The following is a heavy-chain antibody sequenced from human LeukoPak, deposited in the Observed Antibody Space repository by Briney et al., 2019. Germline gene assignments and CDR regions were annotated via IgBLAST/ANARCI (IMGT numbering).Heavy chain of an antibody. CDR2: IYYSGST. D-gene: IGHD3-10*01. Sequence: SETLSLTCTVSGGSISSSSYYWGWIRQPPGKGLEWIGSIYYSGSTYYNPSLKSRVTISLDTSKNQFSLKLSSVTAADTAVYYCARGNRYGSGNYEAARRRRNWFDPWGQGTLVTVSS. CDR3: ARGNRYGSGNYEAARRRRNWFDP. CDR1: GGSISSSSYY. V-gene: IGHV4-39*07. J-gene: IGHJ5*02.